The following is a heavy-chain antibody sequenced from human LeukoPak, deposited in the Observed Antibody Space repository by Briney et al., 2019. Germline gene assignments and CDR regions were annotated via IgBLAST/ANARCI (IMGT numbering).Heavy chain of an antibody. D-gene: IGHD5-12*01. J-gene: IGHJ2*01. CDR3: ARLGGYAGYFDL. CDR1: GGSISSYY. Sequence: SETLSLTCTVSGGSISSYYWSWIRQPPGKGLEWIGYIYYSGSTNYNPSHKSRVTISVDTSKNQFSLKLSSVTAADTAVYYCARLGGYAGYFDLWGRGTLVTVSS. CDR2: IYYSGST. V-gene: IGHV4-59*08.